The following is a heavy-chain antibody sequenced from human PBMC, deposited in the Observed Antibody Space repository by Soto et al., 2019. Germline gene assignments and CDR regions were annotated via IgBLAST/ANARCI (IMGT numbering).Heavy chain of an antibody. CDR3: ARVTYYDFWSGNHWFDP. D-gene: IGHD3-3*01. J-gene: IGHJ5*02. V-gene: IGHV4-30-2*01. CDR1: GGSISSGGYS. CDR2: IYHSGST. Sequence: SETLSLTCAVSGGSISSGGYSWSWIRQPPGKGLEWIGYIYHSGSTYYNPSLKSRVTISVDRSKNQFSLKLSSVTAADTAVYYCARVTYYDFWSGNHWFDPWGQGTLVTVSS.